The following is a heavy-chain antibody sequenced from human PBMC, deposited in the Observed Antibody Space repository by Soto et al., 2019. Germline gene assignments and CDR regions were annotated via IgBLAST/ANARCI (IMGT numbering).Heavy chain of an antibody. CDR3: ARDSLVGATLVSIGY. D-gene: IGHD1-26*01. CDR1: GYTFTSYG. V-gene: IGHV1-69*13. J-gene: IGHJ4*02. Sequence: SVKVSCKASGYTFTSYGISWVRQAPGQGLEWMGGISPIIGKANYAQKFQGRVTITADESTSTAYMELSSLRSEDTAVYYCARDSLVGATLVSIGYWGQGTLVTVSS. CDR2: ISPIIGKA.